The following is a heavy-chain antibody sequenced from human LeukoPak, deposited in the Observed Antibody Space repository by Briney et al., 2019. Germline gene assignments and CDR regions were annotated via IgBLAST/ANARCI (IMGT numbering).Heavy chain of an antibody. CDR2: IIPIFGTA. D-gene: IGHD3-22*01. CDR3: ARGDRDYYVSSGYYWVY. CDR1: GGTFSSYA. Sequence: SVKVSCKASGGTFSSYAISWVRQAPGQGLEWMGRIIPIFGTANYAQTFQGRVTITTHESASTAYMQLSSLRSEDTAVYYCARGDRDYYVSSGYYWVYWGQGTRVTVSS. V-gene: IGHV1-69*05. J-gene: IGHJ4*02.